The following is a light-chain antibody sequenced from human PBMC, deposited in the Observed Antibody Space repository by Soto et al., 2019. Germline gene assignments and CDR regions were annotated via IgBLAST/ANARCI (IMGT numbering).Light chain of an antibody. CDR2: GAS. CDR3: QQYNNWPPWT. CDR1: QTFSITY. Sequence: TQSPGTLSLSPGESATLSCRASQTFSITYLPCSQQKPAQAPRLLIYGASTRATGIPARFSGSGSGTEFTLTISSLQSEDFAVYYCQQYNNWPPWTFGQGTKVDI. V-gene: IGKV3-15*01. J-gene: IGKJ1*01.